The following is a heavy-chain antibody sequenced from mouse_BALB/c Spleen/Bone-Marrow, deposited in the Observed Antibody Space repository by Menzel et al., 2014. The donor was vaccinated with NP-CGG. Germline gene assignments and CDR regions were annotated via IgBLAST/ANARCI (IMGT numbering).Heavy chain of an antibody. D-gene: IGHD2-3*01. CDR2: IAPGTGTT. J-gene: IGHJ4*01. CDR1: GYTFTNFW. Sequence: DLVKPGASVKLSCKASGYTFTNFWINWIKQRPGQGLEWIGRIAPGTGTTYYNEMFKGKATLTVDTSSSTAYIQLSSLSSEDSAVYFRARYDYAMDYWGQGTSVTVSS. V-gene: IGHV1S41*01. CDR3: ARYDYAMDY.